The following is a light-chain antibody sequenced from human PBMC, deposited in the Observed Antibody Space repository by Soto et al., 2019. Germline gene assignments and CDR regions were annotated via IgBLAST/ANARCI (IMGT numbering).Light chain of an antibody. CDR2: DAS. J-gene: IGKJ1*01. CDR3: HQYDTIVQT. V-gene: IGKV3-20*01. CDR1: QTVRNNY. Sequence: EFVLTQSPGTLSLSPGERATLSRRASQTVRNNYLAWYQQKPGQAPRLLIYDASSRATGIPDRFSGGGSGTDFTLPISRLEPEDFEVYYCHQYDTIVQTFGQGTKVDIK.